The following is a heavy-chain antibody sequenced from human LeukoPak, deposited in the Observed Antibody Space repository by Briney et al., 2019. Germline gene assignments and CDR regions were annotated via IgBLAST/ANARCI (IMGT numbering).Heavy chain of an antibody. CDR3: AKASGQAGYCSSTSCHYTFDY. J-gene: IGHJ4*02. Sequence: GGSLRLSCAASGFTVSSNYMSWVRQAPGRGLEWVSIIYSGGSTYYADSVRGRFTVSRDNSKNTLYLQMNSLRAEDTTVYYCAKASGQAGYCSSTSCHYTFDYWGQGTLVTVSS. CDR2: IYSGGST. CDR1: GFTVSSNY. D-gene: IGHD2-2*01. V-gene: IGHV3-66*01.